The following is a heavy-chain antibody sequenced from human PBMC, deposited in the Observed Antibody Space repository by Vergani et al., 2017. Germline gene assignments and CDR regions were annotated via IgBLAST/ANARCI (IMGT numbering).Heavy chain of an antibody. CDR2: IYTSGST. D-gene: IGHD3-10*01. Sequence: QVQLQESGPGLVKPSETLSLTCTVSGGSISSYYWSWIRQPAGKGLEWIGRIYTSGSTNYNPSLKSRVTMSVDTSKNQFSLKLSSVTAADTAVYYCARVMVRGVIITFFDAFDIWGQGTMVTVSS. CDR3: ARVMVRGVIITFFDAFDI. CDR1: GGSISSYY. V-gene: IGHV4-4*07. J-gene: IGHJ3*02.